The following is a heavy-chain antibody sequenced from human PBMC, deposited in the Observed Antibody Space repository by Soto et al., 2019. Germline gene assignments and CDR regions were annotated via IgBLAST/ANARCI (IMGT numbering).Heavy chain of an antibody. V-gene: IGHV5-51*01. D-gene: IGHD1-26*01. CDR3: AKWPVGASRNWFDP. J-gene: IGHJ5*02. CDR2: IHPGDSDT. Sequence: GESLKISCKGSGYSFTSNWIGWVRQMPGKGLEWMGIIHPGDSDTRYSPSFQGQVTISADKSISTAYLQWSSLKAPDTAMYYCAKWPVGASRNWFDPWGQGTLVTVSS. CDR1: GYSFTSNW.